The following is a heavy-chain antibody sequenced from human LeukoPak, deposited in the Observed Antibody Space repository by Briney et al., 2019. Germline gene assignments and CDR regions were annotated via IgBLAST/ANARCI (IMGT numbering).Heavy chain of an antibody. Sequence: GGSLRLSCAASGFPFSSYGMHWVRQAPGKGLESVAVIWHDASNTYYVDSVKGRFTISRDNSKNTLYLQLNSLRAEDTAVYYSARAGPQGFDVDVWGQGTTVIVSS. CDR1: GFPFSSYG. CDR2: IWHDASNT. V-gene: IGHV3-33*01. J-gene: IGHJ6*02. CDR3: ARAGPQGFDVDV.